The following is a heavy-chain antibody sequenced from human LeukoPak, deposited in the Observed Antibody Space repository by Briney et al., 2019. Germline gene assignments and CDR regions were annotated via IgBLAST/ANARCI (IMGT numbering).Heavy chain of an antibody. V-gene: IGHV3-64D*06. J-gene: IGHJ3*02. CDR1: GFTFSDYA. D-gene: IGHD2-15*01. CDR2: ISGDAITT. Sequence: GSLRLSCSASGFTFSDYAMHWVRQAPGKGLEYVSAISGDAITTYHADSVKGRFTISRDNSRNTLYLQMSSLRTEDTAVYYCVKDRRIQVDDAFDIWGQGTMVTVSS. CDR3: VKDRRIQVDDAFDI.